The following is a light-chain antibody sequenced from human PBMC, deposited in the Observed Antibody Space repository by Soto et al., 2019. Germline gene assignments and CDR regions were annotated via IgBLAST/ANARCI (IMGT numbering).Light chain of an antibody. CDR2: DAS. J-gene: IGKJ4*01. V-gene: IGKV1-5*01. CDR1: QSISSW. CDR3: QQYNSYPLT. Sequence: DIQITHSRSTLSASVGDRVTITCRSSQSISSWLAWYQQKPGKAPKLLIFDASSLESGVPSRFSGSGSGTEFTLTISSLQPDDFATYYCQQYNSYPLTLGGGTKVDIK.